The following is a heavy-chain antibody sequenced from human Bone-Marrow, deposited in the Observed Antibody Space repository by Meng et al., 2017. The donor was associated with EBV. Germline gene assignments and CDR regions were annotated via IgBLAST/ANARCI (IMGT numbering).Heavy chain of an antibody. CDR2: FLPILGAP. J-gene: IGHJ4*02. V-gene: IGHV1-69*01. CDR3: ARESGRGYSSDY. D-gene: IGHD5-18*01. CDR1: GGNFRISA. Sequence: VQWVQSGATVKKPGSSVKVSCKASGGNFRISAISWLRQAPGQGLKWMGGFLPILGAPNYAQRFQDRVTITADESTSTGYMELSSLRSDDTAVYYCARESGRGYSSDYWGQGTLVTVSS.